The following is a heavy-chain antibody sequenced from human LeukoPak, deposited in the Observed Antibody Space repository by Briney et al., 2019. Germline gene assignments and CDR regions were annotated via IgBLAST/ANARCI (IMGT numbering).Heavy chain of an antibody. V-gene: IGHV4-4*07. CDR2: IYTSGST. CDR1: GGSISSYY. J-gene: IGHJ4*02. D-gene: IGHD5-12*01. CDR3: ARGRVATYEGLGFDY. Sequence: SETLSLTCTVSGGSISSYYWSWIRQPAGKGLEWIGRIYTSGSTNYNPSLKSRVTISVDTSKNQFSLKLSSVTAADTAVYYCARGRVATYEGLGFDYWGQGTLVTVSS.